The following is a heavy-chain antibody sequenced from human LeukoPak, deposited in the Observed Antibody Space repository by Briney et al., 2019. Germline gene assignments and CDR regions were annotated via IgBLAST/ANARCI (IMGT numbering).Heavy chain of an antibody. CDR3: ARWRGSTSERSDY. Sequence: GGSLRLSCTASGFTFSDYWMTWVRQAPGKGLEWVANIKQDGSAKYYVDSVKGRFTISRDNAKNSLYLQMDSLRVEDTAKYYCARWRGSTSERSDYWGQGTLVTVSS. CDR2: IKQDGSAK. CDR1: GFTFSDYW. D-gene: IGHD2-2*01. V-gene: IGHV3-7*01. J-gene: IGHJ4*02.